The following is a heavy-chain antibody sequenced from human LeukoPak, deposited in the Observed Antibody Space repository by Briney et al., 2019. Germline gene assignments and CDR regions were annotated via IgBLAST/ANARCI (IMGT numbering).Heavy chain of an antibody. CDR1: GGSFSGYY. Sequence: PSETLSLTCAVYGGSFSGYYWSWIRQPPGKGLEWIGEINHSGSTNYNPSLKSRVTISVDTSKNQFSLKLSSVTAADTAVYYCARGRRIVVVITTHRPFDYWGQGTLVTVSS. V-gene: IGHV4-34*01. J-gene: IGHJ4*02. CDR3: ARGRRIVVVITTHRPFDY. D-gene: IGHD3-22*01. CDR2: INHSGST.